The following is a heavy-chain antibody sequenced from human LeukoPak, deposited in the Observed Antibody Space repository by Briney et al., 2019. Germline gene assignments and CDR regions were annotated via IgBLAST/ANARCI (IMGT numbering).Heavy chain of an antibody. CDR1: GGTFSSYA. Sequence: ASVKVSCKASGGTFSSYAISWVRQAPGQGLEWMGGIIPIFGTANYAQKFQGRVTITADKSTSTAYMELSSLRSEATAVYYCARLYYDILTGYYGNWFDPWGQGTLVTVSS. CDR2: IIPIFGTA. J-gene: IGHJ5*02. D-gene: IGHD3-9*01. V-gene: IGHV1-69*06. CDR3: ARLYYDILTGYYGNWFDP.